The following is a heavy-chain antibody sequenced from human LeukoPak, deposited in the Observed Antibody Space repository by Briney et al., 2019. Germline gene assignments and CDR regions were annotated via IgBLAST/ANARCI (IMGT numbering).Heavy chain of an antibody. V-gene: IGHV4-39*01. CDR3: ARQGYSSGWYGGVRAYFDY. CDR2: FYYSGST. CDR1: GGSISSSSYY. J-gene: IGHJ4*02. D-gene: IGHD6-19*01. Sequence: SETLSLTCTVSGGSISSSSYYWGWIRQPPGKGLEWIGSFYYSGSTYYNPSLKSRVTISVDASKNQFSLKLSSVTAADTAVYYCARQGYSSGWYGGVRAYFDYWGQGTLVTVSS.